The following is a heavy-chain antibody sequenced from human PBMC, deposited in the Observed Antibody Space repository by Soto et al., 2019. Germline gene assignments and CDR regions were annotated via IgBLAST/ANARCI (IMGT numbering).Heavy chain of an antibody. J-gene: IGHJ1*01. V-gene: IGHV4-31*03. CDR1: GGSVSGGVYY. D-gene: IGHD6-19*01. CDR3: ATASVAGAGYFQH. Sequence: QVQLQESGPGLVKPSQTLSLTCTVSGGSVSGGVYYWNWIRQHPEKGLEWIGYIYYSGSTNYTPSLRRRVTISADTSKNQFSLKLSSVTVADTAVYYCATASVAGAGYFQHWGQGTQVIVSS. CDR2: IYYSGST.